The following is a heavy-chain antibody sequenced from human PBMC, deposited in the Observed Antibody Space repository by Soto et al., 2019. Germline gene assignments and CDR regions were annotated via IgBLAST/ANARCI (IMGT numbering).Heavy chain of an antibody. V-gene: IGHV1-8*01. CDR3: ARERTGTTSMDV. CDR1: GYTFTSYD. D-gene: IGHD1-1*01. CDR2: MNPNSGNT. Sequence: QVQLVQSGTEVKKPGASVKVSCKASGYTFTSYDINWVRQATGQGLEWMGWMNPNSGNTGYAQKFQGRVTMTRNTSISTAYMELCSLKSEDTAVYYCARERTGTTSMDVWGQGTTVTVSS. J-gene: IGHJ6*02.